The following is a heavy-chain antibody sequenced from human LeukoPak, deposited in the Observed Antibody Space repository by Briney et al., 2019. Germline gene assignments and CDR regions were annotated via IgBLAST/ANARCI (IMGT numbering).Heavy chain of an antibody. CDR2: IYYSGNT. CDR1: GGSISSSSYY. V-gene: IGHV4-39*01. J-gene: IGHJ4*02. D-gene: IGHD3-22*01. Sequence: PSETLSLTGIVSGGSISSSSYYWGWIRQPPGKGLECIGNIYYSGNTYYNPSLKSRVTVSVDTSKKQVSLRLTSVTAADTAVYYWARGAYHYDTTGYFIDSWGQGTLVTISS. CDR3: ARGAYHYDTTGYFIDS.